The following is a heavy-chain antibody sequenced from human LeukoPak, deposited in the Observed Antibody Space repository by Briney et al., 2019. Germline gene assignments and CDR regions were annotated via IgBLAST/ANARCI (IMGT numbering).Heavy chain of an antibody. CDR1: GGSFSGYY. D-gene: IGHD3/OR15-3a*01. J-gene: IGHJ5*02. CDR3: ASQAWTAWFDP. Sequence: SETLSLTCAVYGGSFSGYYWSWIRQPPEKGLEWIGEINHSGSTNYNPSLKSRVTISVDTSKNQFSLKLSSVTAADTAVYYCASQAWTAWFDPWGQGTLVTVSS. V-gene: IGHV4-34*01. CDR2: INHSGST.